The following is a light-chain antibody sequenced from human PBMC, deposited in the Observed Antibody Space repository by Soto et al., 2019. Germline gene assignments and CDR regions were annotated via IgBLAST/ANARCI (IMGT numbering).Light chain of an antibody. CDR3: FSYAGNSIGV. V-gene: IGLV2-23*02. CDR2: GVT. Sequence: QSALTQPASVSESPGQSLTISCTGTTSDIGSYHLVSWYQQHPGKAPRVMIFGVTKRPSGISDRFFGSKSGSTASLTISSLQAEDEADYFCFSYAGNSIGVFGGGTKLTVL. CDR1: TSDIGSYHL. J-gene: IGLJ3*02.